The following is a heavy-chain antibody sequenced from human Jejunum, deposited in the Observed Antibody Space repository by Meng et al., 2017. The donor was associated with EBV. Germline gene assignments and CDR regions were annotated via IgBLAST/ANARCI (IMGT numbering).Heavy chain of an antibody. D-gene: IGHD1-26*01. V-gene: IGHV4-39*01. CDR1: GGSISSSSYY. CDR2: YYNSGST. Sequence: LQLQESGPGLVKPSETLSLTCTVSGGSISSSSYYWGWIRQPPGKGLEWIGTYYNSGSTYYNPSLKSRVTISVDTSKNQFSLKLISVTAADTAAYYCARQGPSGRTFDYWGQGTPVTVSS. CDR3: ARQGPSGRTFDY. J-gene: IGHJ4*02.